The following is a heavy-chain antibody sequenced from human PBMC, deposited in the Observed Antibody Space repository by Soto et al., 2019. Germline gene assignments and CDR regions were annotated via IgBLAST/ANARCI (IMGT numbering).Heavy chain of an antibody. Sequence: GGSLRLSCAASGFTFDDYAMHWVRQAPGKGLEWVSGISWNSGSIGYADSVKGRFTISRDNAKNSLYLQMNSLRAEDTALYYCAKDIENYYYYMDVWGKGTTVTVSS. CDR3: AKDIENYYYYMDV. V-gene: IGHV3-9*01. J-gene: IGHJ6*03. CDR1: GFTFDDYA. CDR2: ISWNSGSI.